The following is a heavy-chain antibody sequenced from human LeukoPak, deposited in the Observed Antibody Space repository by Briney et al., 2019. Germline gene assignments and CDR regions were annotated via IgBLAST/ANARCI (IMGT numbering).Heavy chain of an antibody. CDR1: GFTFSNAW. CDR2: IKSKTDGGTT. D-gene: IGHD3-10*01. CDR3: ARDFFSVHVVRGVKFDY. J-gene: IGHJ4*02. Sequence: KPGGSLRLSRAASGFTFSNAWMSWVRQAPGKGLEWVGRIKSKTDGGTTDYAAPVKGRFTISRDDSKNTQYLQMNSLRAEDTAVYYCARDFFSVHVVRGVKFDYWGQGTLVTVS. V-gene: IGHV3-15*01.